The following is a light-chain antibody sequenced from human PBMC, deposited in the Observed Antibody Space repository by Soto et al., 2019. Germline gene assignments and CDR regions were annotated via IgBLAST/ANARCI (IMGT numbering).Light chain of an antibody. CDR1: SSNVGGYNY. V-gene: IGLV2-14*01. J-gene: IGLJ3*02. Sequence: QSALTQPASVSGAPGQSITISCTGTSSNVGGYNYVSWYQQHPGKAPKLVFCEDSNRPSGVSNRFSGSKSGNTASLTISGLQAEDEADYYCTSYTTSSTHWVFGGGTKLTVL. CDR3: TSYTTSSTHWV. CDR2: EDS.